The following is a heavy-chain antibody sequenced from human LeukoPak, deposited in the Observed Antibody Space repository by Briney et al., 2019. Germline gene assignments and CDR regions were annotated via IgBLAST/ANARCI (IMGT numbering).Heavy chain of an antibody. D-gene: IGHD5-18*01. CDR3: AKSRGYSYGYWYYYYYMDV. V-gene: IGHV4-59*12. CDR2: IYYSGST. Sequence: SETLSLTCTVSGGSISSYYWSWIRQPPGKGLEWIGYIYYSGSTNYNPSLKSRVTISVDTSKNQFSLKLSSVTAADTAVYYCAKSRGYSYGYWYYYYYMDVWGKGTTVTVSS. J-gene: IGHJ6*03. CDR1: GGSISSYY.